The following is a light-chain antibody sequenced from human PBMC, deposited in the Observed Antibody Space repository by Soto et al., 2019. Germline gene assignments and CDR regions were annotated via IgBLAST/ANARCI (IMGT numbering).Light chain of an antibody. CDR3: HQRRT. J-gene: IGKJ3*01. CDR2: DIS. Sequence: EVVWTQTPATLSLSAGERDTLSCRASQSVSNSLAWYQHIPGQAPRLLIDDISNRATCVPPRFSGSGSGTDFTLTISSLESEDFAVYYCHQRRTCGAGTTVHIK. V-gene: IGKV3-11*01. CDR1: QSVSNS.